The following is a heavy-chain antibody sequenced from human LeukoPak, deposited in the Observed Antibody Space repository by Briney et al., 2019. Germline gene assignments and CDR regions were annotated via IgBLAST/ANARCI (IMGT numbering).Heavy chain of an antibody. CDR3: ARDHYGDYSFDY. CDR1: GFTFSTYT. D-gene: IGHD4-17*01. Sequence: GRSLRLSCAASGFTFSTYTMNWVRQAPGEGLEWVSSISGSGSYVYYADSMKGRFTLSRDNAKNSLYLQMNSLRAEDTAVYCCARDHYGDYSFDYWGQGTLVTVSS. V-gene: IGHV3-21*01. CDR2: ISGSGSYV. J-gene: IGHJ4*02.